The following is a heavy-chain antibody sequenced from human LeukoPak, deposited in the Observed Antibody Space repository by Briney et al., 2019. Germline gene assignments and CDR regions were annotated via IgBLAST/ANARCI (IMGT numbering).Heavy chain of an antibody. V-gene: IGHV1-18*04. CDR3: ARADSSPQDWFDH. CDR1: GYTFTGYY. J-gene: IGHJ5*02. CDR2: ISAYNGNT. Sequence: GASVKVSCKASGYTFTGYYMHWVRQAPGQGLEWRRWISAYNGNTNYAQKLQGRVTMTTDTSTSTAYMELRSLRSDDTAVYYCARADSSPQDWFDHWGQGTLVTVSS. D-gene: IGHD6-13*01.